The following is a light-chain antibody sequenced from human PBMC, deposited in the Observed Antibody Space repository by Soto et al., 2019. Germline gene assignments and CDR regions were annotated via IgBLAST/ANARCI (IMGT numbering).Light chain of an antibody. V-gene: IGKV1-39*01. CDR2: AAS. Sequence: DIQMTQSPSSLSASVGDRVTITCRASQSISSYLNWYQQKPGKAPKLLIYAASSLQSGVPSRFSGSGSGTDFTPTISSLQPEDFATYYCQQSYSTPRTFCQGTNVDIK. CDR1: QSISSY. CDR3: QQSYSTPRT. J-gene: IGKJ1*01.